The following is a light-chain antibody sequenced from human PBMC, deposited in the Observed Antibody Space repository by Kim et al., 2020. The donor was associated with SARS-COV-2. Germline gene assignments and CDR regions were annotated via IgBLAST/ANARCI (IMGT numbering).Light chain of an antibody. CDR1: YSGIYY. Sequence: PGEEANPSDRASYSGIYYAAWYQQKPGEALRLLFYEGYSRATGLPARFSGSGCGTVFTLTISSLAPEDFAVYYCQQRSNLITFGQGTRLEIK. CDR3: QQRSNLIT. J-gene: IGKJ5*01. CDR2: EGY. V-gene: IGKV3-11*01.